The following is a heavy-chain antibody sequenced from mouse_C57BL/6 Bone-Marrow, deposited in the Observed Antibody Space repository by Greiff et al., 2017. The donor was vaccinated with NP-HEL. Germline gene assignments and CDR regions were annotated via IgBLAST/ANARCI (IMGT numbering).Heavy chain of an antibody. CDR3: ARGYYSNYVDY. CDR1: GYSFTGYF. CDR2: INPYNGDT. Sequence: EVQLQQSGPELVKPGASVKISCKASGYSFTGYFMNWVQQSHGKSLEWIGRINPYNGDTFYNQKFKGKATLTVDKSSSTAHKELLSQTSEDCAVDYCARGYYSNYVDYWGQGTTLTVSS. J-gene: IGHJ2*01. V-gene: IGHV1-37*01. D-gene: IGHD2-5*01.